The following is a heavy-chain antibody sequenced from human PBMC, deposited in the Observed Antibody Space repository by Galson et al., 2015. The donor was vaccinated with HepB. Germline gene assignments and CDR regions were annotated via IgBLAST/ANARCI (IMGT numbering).Heavy chain of an antibody. D-gene: IGHD6-13*01. CDR2: ISYDGGNK. CDR1: GFTFSSYG. J-gene: IGHJ6*02. V-gene: IGHV3-30*18. Sequence: SLRLSCAASGFTFSSYGMHWVRQAPGKGLEWVAVISYDGGNKYYADSVKGRFTISRDNSKNTLYLQMNSLRAEDTAVYYCAKWASVEYNGSSWQYYYYGMDVWGQGTTVTVSS. CDR3: AKWASVEYNGSSWQYYYYGMDV.